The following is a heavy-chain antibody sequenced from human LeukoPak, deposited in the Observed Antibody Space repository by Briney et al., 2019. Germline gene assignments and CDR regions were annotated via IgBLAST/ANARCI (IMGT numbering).Heavy chain of an antibody. CDR3: ARGFLRLRSLLNY. CDR2: MNPNSGNT. V-gene: IGHV1-8*02. Sequence: ASVKVSCKASGYTFTSFILTWVRRAPGQGLEWMGWMNPNSGNTGYAQKFQGRVTMTRNTSISTAYMELSSLRSEDTAVYYCARGFLRLRSLLNYWGQGTLVTVSS. D-gene: IGHD5/OR15-5a*01. CDR1: GYTFTSFI. J-gene: IGHJ4*02.